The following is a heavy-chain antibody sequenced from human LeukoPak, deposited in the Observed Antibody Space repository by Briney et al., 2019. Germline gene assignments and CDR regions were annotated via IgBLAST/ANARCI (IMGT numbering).Heavy chain of an antibody. J-gene: IGHJ4*02. CDR2: ISGSGGST. D-gene: IGHD3-10*01. CDR3: ANRMVAHFDY. V-gene: IGHV3-23*01. CDR1: GFIFGGYA. Sequence: GGSLRLSCAASGFIFGGYAMSWVRQAPGKGLEWVSAISGSGGSTYYADSVKGRFTISRDNSKNTLYLQMNSLRAEDTAVYYCANRMVAHFDYWGQGTLVTVSS.